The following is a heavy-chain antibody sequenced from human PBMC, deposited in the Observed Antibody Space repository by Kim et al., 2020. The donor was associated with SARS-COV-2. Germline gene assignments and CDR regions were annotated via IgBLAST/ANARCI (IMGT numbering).Heavy chain of an antibody. CDR1: GGSFSGYY. D-gene: IGHD3-3*01. CDR2: INHSGST. CDR3: ARGGRVLVWLLSNHYYYF. J-gene: IGHJ6*03. V-gene: IGHV4-34*01. Sequence: SETLSLTCAVYGGSFSGYYWSWIRQPPGKGLEWIGEINHSGSTNYNPSLKSRVTISVNTSKNQFSLKLSSVTAADTAVYYCARGGRVLVWLLSNHYYYF.